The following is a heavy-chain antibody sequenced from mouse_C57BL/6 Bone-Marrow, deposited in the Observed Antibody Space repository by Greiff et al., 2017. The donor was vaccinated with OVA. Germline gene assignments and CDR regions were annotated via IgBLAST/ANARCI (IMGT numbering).Heavy chain of an antibody. Sequence: VKLMESGAELVRPGTSVKVSCKASGYAFTNYLIEWVKQRPGQGLEWIGVINPGSGGTNYNEKFKGKATLTADKSSSTAYMQLSSLTSEDSAVYFCARTAVVAPHWYFDVWGTGTTVTVSS. J-gene: IGHJ1*03. CDR2: INPGSGGT. V-gene: IGHV1-54*01. CDR3: ARTAVVAPHWYFDV. D-gene: IGHD1-1*01. CDR1: GYAFTNYL.